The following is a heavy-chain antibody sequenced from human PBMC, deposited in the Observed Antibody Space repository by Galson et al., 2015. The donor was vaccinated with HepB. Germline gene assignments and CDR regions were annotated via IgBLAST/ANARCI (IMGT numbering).Heavy chain of an antibody. V-gene: IGHV3-21*01. D-gene: IGHD3-10*01. CDR2: ISSSSSYI. CDR3: ARRPSITGWYFYYMDV. Sequence: SLRLSCAASGFTVITNYMSWVRQAPGKGLEWVSFISSSSSYIYYADSVKGRFTISRDNAKRSLYLQMNSLRAEDTAVYYCARRPSITGWYFYYMDVWGKGTTVTVSS. J-gene: IGHJ6*03. CDR1: GFTVITNY.